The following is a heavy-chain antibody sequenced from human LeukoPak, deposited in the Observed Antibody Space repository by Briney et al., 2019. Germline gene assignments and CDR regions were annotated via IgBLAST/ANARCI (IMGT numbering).Heavy chain of an antibody. V-gene: IGHV3-21*01. Sequence: GGSLRLSCAASGSTFSTSTMNWVRQAPGKGLEWVSSINSRSNNIYYADSVKGRFTISRDNAKNSLYLQMNSLRAEDTAVYYCVRIPNSANFPNWFDPWGQGTLVTVSS. CDR2: INSRSNNI. CDR1: GSTFSTST. CDR3: VRIPNSANFPNWFDP. D-gene: IGHD4/OR15-4a*01. J-gene: IGHJ5*02.